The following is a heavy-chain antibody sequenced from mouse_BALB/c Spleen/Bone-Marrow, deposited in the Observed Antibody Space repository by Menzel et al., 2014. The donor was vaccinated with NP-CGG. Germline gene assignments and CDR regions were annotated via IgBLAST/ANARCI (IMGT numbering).Heavy chain of an antibody. Sequence: VKLMESGPGLVAPSQSLSITCTVSGFSLTSYGVHWVRQPPGKGLEWLGVIWAGGSTNYNSALMSRLSISKDNSKSQVFLKMNSLPTNDTAMYYCASLYLFAYWGQGTLVTGSA. CDR2: IWAGGST. CDR3: ASLYLFAY. D-gene: IGHD5-1-1*01. J-gene: IGHJ3*01. CDR1: GFSLTSYG. V-gene: IGHV2-9*02.